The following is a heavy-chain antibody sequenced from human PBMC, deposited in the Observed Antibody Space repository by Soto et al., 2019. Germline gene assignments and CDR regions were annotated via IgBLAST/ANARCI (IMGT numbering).Heavy chain of an antibody. D-gene: IGHD3-22*01. V-gene: IGHV3-15*07. J-gene: IGHJ4*02. CDR1: GFTFSNAW. CDR2: IKSKTDGGTT. Sequence: GGSLRLSCAASGFTFSNAWMNWVRQAPGKGLEWVGRIKSKTDGGTTDYAAPVKGRFTISRDDSKNTLYLQMNSLKTEDTAVYYCTTTMGRYYDSSGYLNFDYWGQGTLVTVSS. CDR3: TTTMGRYYDSSGYLNFDY.